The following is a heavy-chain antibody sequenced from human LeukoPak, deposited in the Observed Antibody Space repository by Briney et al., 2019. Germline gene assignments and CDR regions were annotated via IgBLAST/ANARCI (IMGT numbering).Heavy chain of an antibody. CDR1: GYSFTSYW. D-gene: IGHD3-22*01. Sequence: GESLKISCKGSGYSFTSYWIGWVRQMPGKGLEWMGIIYPGDSDTRYSPSFQGQVTISADKSISTAYLQWSSLKASDTAMYYCARRKRVRLSDYYDSSGPFDYWGQGTLVTVSS. CDR3: ARRKRVRLSDYYDSSGPFDY. J-gene: IGHJ4*02. V-gene: IGHV5-51*01. CDR2: IYPGDSDT.